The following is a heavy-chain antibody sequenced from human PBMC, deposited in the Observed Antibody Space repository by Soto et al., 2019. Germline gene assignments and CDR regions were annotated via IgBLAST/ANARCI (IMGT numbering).Heavy chain of an antibody. D-gene: IGHD3-10*01. V-gene: IGHV1-2*02. Sequence: QVQLVQSGAEVKKPGASVKVSCKASGYTFIGYYMHWVRQAPGQGLEWMGWINPNSGGTNYAQKFQGRVTMTRDPSISTAYMELSRLRSDDTAVYYCARDGDYYGSGSYYNVINWFDPWGQGTLVTVSS. CDR1: GYTFIGYY. J-gene: IGHJ5*02. CDR3: ARDGDYYGSGSYYNVINWFDP. CDR2: INPNSGGT.